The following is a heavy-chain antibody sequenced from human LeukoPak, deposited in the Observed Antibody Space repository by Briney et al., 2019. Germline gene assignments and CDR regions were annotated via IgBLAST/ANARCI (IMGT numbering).Heavy chain of an antibody. J-gene: IGHJ4*02. CDR1: GFTFSVYD. D-gene: IGHD6-6*01. CDR2: ISGSGGST. V-gene: IGHV3-23*01. Sequence: GGSLRLSCAASGFTFSVYDMYWIRQSPGKGLECVSGISGSGGSTNYADSVKGRFTISRDNSKNTLYLQMNSLRAEDTAVYYCAKLLGAARDYWGQGTLVTVSS. CDR3: AKLLGAARDY.